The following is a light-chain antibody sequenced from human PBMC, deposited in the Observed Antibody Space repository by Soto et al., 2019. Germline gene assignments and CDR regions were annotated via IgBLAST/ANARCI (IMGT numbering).Light chain of an antibody. CDR3: QQYGNSPWT. CDR2: STS. J-gene: IGKJ1*01. V-gene: IGKV3-20*01. CDR1: QRFGSSN. Sequence: EIVLTQSPGTLSLSLGERGTLSCRASQRFGSSNLAWYQQKPGQAPRLLIYSTSSRATGIPDRFSGGGSGTEFTLTISRLEPEDFAVYYCQQYGNSPWTFGQGTKVDIK.